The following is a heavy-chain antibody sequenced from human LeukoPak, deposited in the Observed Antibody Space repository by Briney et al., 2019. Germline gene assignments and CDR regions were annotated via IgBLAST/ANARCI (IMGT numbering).Heavy chain of an antibody. CDR3: ARHRIGSYSLDS. J-gene: IGHJ4*02. V-gene: IGHV4-59*08. CDR2: IYYSGST. D-gene: IGHD1-26*01. Sequence: PSETLSLTRTVSGGSISGYYWSWIRQPPGKGLEWIGYIYYSGSTNHNPSLKSRVTMSVDTSKNHFSLRLSSVTAADTAVYYCARHRIGSYSLDSWGQGILVTVSS. CDR1: GGSISGYY.